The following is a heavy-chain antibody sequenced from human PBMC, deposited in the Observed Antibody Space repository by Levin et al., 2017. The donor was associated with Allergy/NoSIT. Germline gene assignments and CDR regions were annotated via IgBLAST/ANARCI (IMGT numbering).Heavy chain of an antibody. J-gene: IGHJ6*02. Sequence: PGGSLRLSCAASGFIFSIYDMHWVRQVTGQGLEWVSTIGTAADTFYPASVKGRFTSSRESAENYLYLQMNSLRDGDTAVYYCARARPGTTHMDGWGQGTTVTVSS. CDR1: GFIFSIYD. V-gene: IGHV3-13*01. D-gene: IGHD1-7*01. CDR3: ARARPGTTHMDG. CDR2: IGTAADT.